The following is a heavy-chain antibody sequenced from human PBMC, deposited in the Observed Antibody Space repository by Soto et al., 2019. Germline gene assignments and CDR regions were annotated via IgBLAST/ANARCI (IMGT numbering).Heavy chain of an antibody. J-gene: IGHJ6*02. CDR3: ASVRGGYYYGMDV. CDR1: GGSISSSNW. Sequence: QVQLQESGPGLVKPSGTLSLTCAVSGGSISSSNWCSWVRQPPGKGLEWIGEIYHSGSTKYNPSLKRRVTISVDKSKTQFSLKLSSVTAADTAVYYCASVRGGYYYGMDVWGQGTTVTVSS. D-gene: IGHD3-10*02. CDR2: IYHSGST. V-gene: IGHV4-4*02.